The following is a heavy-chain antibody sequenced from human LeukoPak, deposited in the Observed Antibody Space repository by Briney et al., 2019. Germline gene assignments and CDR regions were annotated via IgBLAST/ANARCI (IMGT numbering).Heavy chain of an antibody. Sequence: ASVKVSCKVSGYTPTELSMHWVRQAPGKGLEWMGGFDPEDGETIYAQKFQGRVTMTEDTSTDTAYMELSSLRSEDTAVYYCATLYNYDSSGYDWGQGTLVTVSS. CDR1: GYTPTELS. J-gene: IGHJ4*02. D-gene: IGHD3-22*01. CDR3: ATLYNYDSSGYD. CDR2: FDPEDGET. V-gene: IGHV1-24*01.